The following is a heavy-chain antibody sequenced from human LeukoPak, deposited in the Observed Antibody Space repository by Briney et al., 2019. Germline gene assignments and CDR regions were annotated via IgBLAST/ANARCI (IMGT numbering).Heavy chain of an antibody. Sequence: SETLSLTCTVSGGSISYYYWSWIRQSPGKGLEWIGYIYYSGTTNYNPSLKSRVTISVDTSKNKFSLQLRSVTAADTAVYYCAREDPQTTVPEGMDVWGQGTTVTASS. CDR1: GGSISYYY. V-gene: IGHV4-59*01. CDR3: AREDPQTTVPEGMDV. J-gene: IGHJ6*02. D-gene: IGHD4-17*01. CDR2: IYYSGTT.